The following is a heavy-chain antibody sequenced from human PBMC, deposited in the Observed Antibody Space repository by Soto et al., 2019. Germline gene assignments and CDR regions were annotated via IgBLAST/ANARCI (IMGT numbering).Heavy chain of an antibody. Sequence: SVKVSCKASGDTFSSYAISWVRQAPGQGLEWMGGIIPIFGTANYAQKFQGRVTITADESTSTAYMELSSLRSEDTAVYYCARPIWSELQTTLYYYYGMDVWGQGTTVTVSS. J-gene: IGHJ6*02. D-gene: IGHD1-7*01. CDR3: ARPIWSELQTTLYYYYGMDV. V-gene: IGHV1-69*13. CDR2: IIPIFGTA. CDR1: GDTFSSYA.